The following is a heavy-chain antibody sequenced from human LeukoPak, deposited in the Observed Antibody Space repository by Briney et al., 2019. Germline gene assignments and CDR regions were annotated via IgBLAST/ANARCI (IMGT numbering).Heavy chain of an antibody. CDR1: GGSFSGYY. CDR3: ARIDSSGWGPTGYGMDV. V-gene: IGHV4-34*01. CDR2: INHSGST. Sequence: SETLSLTCAVYGGSFSGYYWSWIRQPPGKGLEWIGEINHSGSTNYNPSLKSRVTISVDTSKNQFSLKLSSVTAADTAVYYCARIDSSGWGPTGYGMDVWGQGTTVTVSS. D-gene: IGHD6-19*01. J-gene: IGHJ6*02.